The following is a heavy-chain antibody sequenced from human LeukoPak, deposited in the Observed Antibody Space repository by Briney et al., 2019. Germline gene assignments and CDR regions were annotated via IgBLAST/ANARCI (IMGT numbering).Heavy chain of an antibody. J-gene: IGHJ4*02. V-gene: IGHV3-9*01. Sequence: PGRSLRLSCAASGFTFDDYAMHWVRQAPGKGLEWVSGISWNSGSIGYADSVKGRFTISRDNAKNSLYLQMNSLRAEDTALYYCAEDKWELPEYYFDYWGQGTLVTVSS. CDR1: GFTFDDYA. CDR3: AEDKWELPEYYFDY. D-gene: IGHD1-26*01. CDR2: ISWNSGSI.